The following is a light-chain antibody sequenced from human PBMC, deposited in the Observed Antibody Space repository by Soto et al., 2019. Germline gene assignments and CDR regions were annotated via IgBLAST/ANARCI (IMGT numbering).Light chain of an antibody. CDR3: QKYNRYSRT. Sequence: DIQMTQSPSTLSGSVGDRVTITCRASQTISSWLAWYQQKPGKAPKLIIYDASSLESGVPSRFSGRGSGTEGTLTISSLQPEDGATYYGQKYNRYSRTYGQGTKVDIK. J-gene: IGKJ1*01. CDR1: QTISSW. CDR2: DAS. V-gene: IGKV1-5*01.